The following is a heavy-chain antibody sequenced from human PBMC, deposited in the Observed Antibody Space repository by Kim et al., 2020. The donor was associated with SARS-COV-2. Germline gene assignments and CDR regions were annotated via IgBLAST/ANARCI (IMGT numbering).Heavy chain of an antibody. CDR2: ISTDGGGT. D-gene: IGHD6-19*01. V-gene: IGHV3-64D*06. J-gene: IGHJ5*02. CDR3: VKRDTSGWYYLS. CDR1: GFTFSNYA. Sequence: GGSLRLSCSASGFTFSNYAMHWVRQAPGKGPEYVSSISTDGGGTYYADSVKGRFTISRDNSRNTLYLQMSSLSAEDTALYYCVKRDTSGWYYLSWDQGTLVTVSS.